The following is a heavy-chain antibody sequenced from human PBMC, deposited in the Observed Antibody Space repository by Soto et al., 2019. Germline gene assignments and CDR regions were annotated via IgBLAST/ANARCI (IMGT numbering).Heavy chain of an antibody. CDR1: GFTFSSCS. CDR3: ARAGDSRSSGWYYYYGMDV. V-gene: IGHV3-21*01. D-gene: IGHD6-6*01. J-gene: IGHJ6*02. CDR2: ISSSSSYI. Sequence: GGSLRLSCAASGFTFSSCSMNWVRQAPGKGLEWVSSISSSSSYIYYADSVKGRFTISRDNAKNSLYLQMNSLRAEDTAVYYCARAGDSRSSGWYYYYGMDVWGPGTTVTV.